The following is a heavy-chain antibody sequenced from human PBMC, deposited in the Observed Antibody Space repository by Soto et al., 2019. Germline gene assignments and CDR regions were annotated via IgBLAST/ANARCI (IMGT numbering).Heavy chain of an antibody. CDR3: AKEGGGSGWPGIHHYYYYGMDV. CDR2: ISYDVSNK. D-gene: IGHD6-19*01. CDR1: IFTFSSYG. J-gene: IGHJ6*02. V-gene: IGHV3-30*18. Sequence: ALRVSCSSSIFTFSSYGMHLVLQGPFKVLGLLAFISYDVSNKYYADSVKGRFTISRDNSKNTLYLQMNSLRAEDTAVYYCAKEGGGSGWPGIHHYYYYGMDVWGQGTTVTVSS.